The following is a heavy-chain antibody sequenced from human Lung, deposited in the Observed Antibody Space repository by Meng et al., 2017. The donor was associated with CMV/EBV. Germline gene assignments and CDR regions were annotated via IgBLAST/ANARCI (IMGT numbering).Heavy chain of an antibody. CDR1: GYTFTGYY. V-gene: IGHV1-2*02. Sequence: CKASGYTFTGYYMHWVRQAPGQGLEWMGWINPNSGGTNYAQKFQGRVTMTRDTSISTAYMELSRLRSDDTAVYYCARGPIAWGWFDPWGQGTLVTVSS. D-gene: IGHD6-13*01. CDR2: INPNSGGT. J-gene: IGHJ5*02. CDR3: ARGPIAWGWFDP.